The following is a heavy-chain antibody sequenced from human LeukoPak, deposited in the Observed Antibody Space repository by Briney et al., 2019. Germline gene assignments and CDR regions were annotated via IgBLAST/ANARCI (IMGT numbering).Heavy chain of an antibody. D-gene: IGHD5-18*01. J-gene: IGHJ4*02. CDR2: INPNSGGT. Sequence: ASVKVSCKASGYTFTGYYMHWVRQAPGQGLEWMGWINPNSGGTNYVQKFQGRVTMTRDTSISTAYMELSRLRSDDTAVYYCARDVDTAMVTGDYWGQGTLVTVSS. V-gene: IGHV1-2*02. CDR1: GYTFTGYY. CDR3: ARDVDTAMVTGDY.